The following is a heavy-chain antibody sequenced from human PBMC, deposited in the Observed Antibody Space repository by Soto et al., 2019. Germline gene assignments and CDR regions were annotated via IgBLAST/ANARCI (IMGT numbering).Heavy chain of an antibody. J-gene: IGHJ4*02. CDR1: GFTFSSYG. Sequence: QVQLVESGGGVVQPGRSLRLSCAASGFTFSSYGMHWVRQAPGKGLEWVAVIWYDGSNKYYADSVKGRFTISRDNSKNTLYLQMNSLRAEDTAVYYCARGIGTMVRGVNDYWGQGTLVTVSS. CDR2: IWYDGSNK. V-gene: IGHV3-33*01. D-gene: IGHD3-10*01. CDR3: ARGIGTMVRGVNDY.